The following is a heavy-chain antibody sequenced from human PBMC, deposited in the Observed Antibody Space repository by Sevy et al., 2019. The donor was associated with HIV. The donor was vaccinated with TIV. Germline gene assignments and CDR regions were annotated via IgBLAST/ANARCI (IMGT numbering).Heavy chain of an antibody. V-gene: IGHV3-21*01. Sequence: GGSLRLSCAASGFTFSSYSMNWVRQAPGKGLEWVSFISGLSNYIYYADSVKGRFTISRDNAKNSVYLQMNSLRAEDTVLYYCARDPLSTLFDASDIWGQGTMVTVS. CDR1: GFTFSSYS. J-gene: IGHJ3*02. CDR2: ISGLSNYI. D-gene: IGHD2-15*01. CDR3: ARDPLSTLFDASDI.